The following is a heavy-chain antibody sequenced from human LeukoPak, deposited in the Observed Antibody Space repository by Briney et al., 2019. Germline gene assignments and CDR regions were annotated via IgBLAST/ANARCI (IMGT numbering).Heavy chain of an antibody. CDR1: GYSITNYG. Sequence: ASAMVSCRESGYSITNYGITWVRQPPGQGLEWMGWISAYNGNTNYAQKFQGRVTMTTDTSTSTAYMELRSLRSDDTAVYYCARDRRYSYGTDAFDIWGQGTMVTVSS. CDR2: ISAYNGNT. V-gene: IGHV1-18*01. J-gene: IGHJ3*02. D-gene: IGHD5-18*01. CDR3: ARDRRYSYGTDAFDI.